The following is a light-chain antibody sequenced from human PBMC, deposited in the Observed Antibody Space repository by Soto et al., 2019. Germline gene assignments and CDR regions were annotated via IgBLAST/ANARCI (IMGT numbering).Light chain of an antibody. CDR1: QSVSSSY. CDR2: GVS. V-gene: IGKV3-20*01. CDR3: QQYDCSPWT. J-gene: IGKJ1*01. Sequence: EIVLTQSPGTLSLSPGERATLSCRASQSVSSSYLAWYQQKPGQAPRLLIYGVSSRATGIPDRFSGSGSGTDFTLTINRLEPEDFAVYYCQQYDCSPWTFGQGTKVEIK.